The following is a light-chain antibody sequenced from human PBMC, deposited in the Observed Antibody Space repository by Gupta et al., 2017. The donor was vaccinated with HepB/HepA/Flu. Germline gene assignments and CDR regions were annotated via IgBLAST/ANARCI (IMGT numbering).Light chain of an antibody. CDR2: EVS. V-gene: IGLV2-18*02. J-gene: IGLJ2*01. CDR3: SSYTTSSIVT. CDR1: SDDVGSYNR. Sequence: QSALPQPPAVSGSPGQSVTISSTGISDDVGSYNRVSWYQQSPGTVPNLIIFEVSNRPSGVAYRFSGSNSGNTAFPTISGLQADDDADYYCSSYTTSSIVTFGGGTKLTVL.